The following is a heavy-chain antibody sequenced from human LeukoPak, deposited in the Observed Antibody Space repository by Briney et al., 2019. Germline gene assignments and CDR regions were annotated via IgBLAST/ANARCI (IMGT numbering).Heavy chain of an antibody. Sequence: SVKVSCKASGGTFSSYAISWVRQAPGQGLEWMGGIIPIFGTANYAQKFQGSVTITADESTSTAYMELSSLRSEDTAVYYCARVTLVVPAAMTPWGQGTLVTVSS. D-gene: IGHD2-2*01. CDR2: IIPIFGTA. CDR1: GGTFSSYA. J-gene: IGHJ5*02. V-gene: IGHV1-69*01. CDR3: ARVTLVVPAAMTP.